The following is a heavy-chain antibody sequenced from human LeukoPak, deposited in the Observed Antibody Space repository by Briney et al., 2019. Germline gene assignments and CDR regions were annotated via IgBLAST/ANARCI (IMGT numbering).Heavy chain of an antibody. CDR2: VSSNVYST. V-gene: IGHV3-64D*09. Sequence: GGSLRLSCSASGFTFSTYAMHWVRQAPGKGLEYVSSVSSNVYSTHYADSVKGRFAISRDNSKNTLYLQMSSLRTEDTAVYYCVKDSKSTGWYVPPNFDYWGQGTLVTVSS. J-gene: IGHJ4*02. CDR3: VKDSKSTGWYVPPNFDY. D-gene: IGHD6-19*01. CDR1: GFTFSTYA.